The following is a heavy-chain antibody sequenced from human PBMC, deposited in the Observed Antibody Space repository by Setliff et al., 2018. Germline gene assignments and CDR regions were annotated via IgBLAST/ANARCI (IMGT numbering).Heavy chain of an antibody. Sequence: SETLSLTCTVSGGSISSGSYYWTWIRQPAGKGLEWIGHFYTRGSTNYNPSLRTRVSISVDTSKNHFSLRLSSVTAADTAVYYCLRIRLVPHGHSWGQGTLVTVSS. CDR1: GGSISSGSYY. CDR3: LRIRLVPHGHS. CDR2: FYTRGST. D-gene: IGHD2-15*01. J-gene: IGHJ4*02. V-gene: IGHV4-61*09.